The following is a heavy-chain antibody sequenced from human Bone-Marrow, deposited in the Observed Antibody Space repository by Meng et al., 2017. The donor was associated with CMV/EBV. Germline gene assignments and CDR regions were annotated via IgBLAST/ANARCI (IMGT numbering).Heavy chain of an antibody. D-gene: IGHD6-19*01. J-gene: IGHJ6*02. V-gene: IGHV4-39*02. CDR2: IYYSGST. CDR3: ATDGWTKWIAVEGMDV. Sequence: GSLRLSCTVSGGSISSSSYYWGWIRQPPGKGLEWIGSIYYSGSTYYNPSLKSRVTISVDTSKNQFSLKLSSVTAADTAVYYCATDGWTKWIAVEGMDVWGQGTTVTVSS. CDR1: GGSISSSSYY.